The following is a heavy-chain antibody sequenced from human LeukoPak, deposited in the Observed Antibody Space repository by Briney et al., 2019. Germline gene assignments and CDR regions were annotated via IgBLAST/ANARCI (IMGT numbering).Heavy chain of an antibody. CDR3: ARGPTWQWLVRYFEY. J-gene: IGHJ4*02. D-gene: IGHD6-19*01. CDR1: GGSISSYY. Sequence: SETLSLTCTVSGGSISSYYWSWIRQPPGKGLEWIGYIYYSGSTNYNPSLKSRVTISVDTSKNQFSLKLSSVTAAGTAVYYCARGPTWQWLVRYFEYWGQETLVTVSS. CDR2: IYYSGST. V-gene: IGHV4-59*01.